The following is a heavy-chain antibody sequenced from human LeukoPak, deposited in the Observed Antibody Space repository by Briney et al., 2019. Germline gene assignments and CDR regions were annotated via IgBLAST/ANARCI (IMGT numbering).Heavy chain of an antibody. CDR2: IKQDGSEK. CDR3: ARDWWRVADTNKEDFDY. D-gene: IGHD6-19*01. V-gene: IGHV3-7*01. J-gene: IGHJ4*02. CDR1: GFTFSSYW. Sequence: PGGSLRLSCAASGFTFSSYWMSWVRQAPGKGLELVANIKQDGSEKYYVDSVKGRFTISRDNAKNSLYLQMNSLRAEDTAVYYCARDWWRVADTNKEDFDYWGQGTLVTVSS.